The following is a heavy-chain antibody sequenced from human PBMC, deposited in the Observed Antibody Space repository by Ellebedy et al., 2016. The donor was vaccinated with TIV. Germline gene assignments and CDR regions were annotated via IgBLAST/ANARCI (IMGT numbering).Heavy chain of an antibody. V-gene: IGHV1-8*01. J-gene: IGHJ2*01. Sequence: AASVKVSCKASGYNFTSYDINWVRQATGQGLEWMGWMNPNSGNTGYAQKFQGRVTMTRNTSISTAYMVLSSLRSEDTAVYFCATGEGSAYYDNDGSRAYWHFDLWGRGTRVSVSS. CDR3: ATGEGSAYYDNDGSRAYWHFDL. CDR2: MNPNSGNT. D-gene: IGHD3-22*01. CDR1: GYNFTSYD.